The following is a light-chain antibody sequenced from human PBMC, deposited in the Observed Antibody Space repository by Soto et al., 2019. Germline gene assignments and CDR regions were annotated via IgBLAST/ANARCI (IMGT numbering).Light chain of an antibody. Sequence: EIVLTQSPATLSLSPGERATLSCRASQSVSSSYLAWYQQKPGQALRLLIYDASSRATGIPARFSGSGSGTEFTLTISSLQSEDFAVYYCQQYNNWPRTFGQGTKVDI. CDR3: QQYNNWPRT. CDR2: DAS. V-gene: IGKV3-15*01. CDR1: QSVSSSY. J-gene: IGKJ1*01.